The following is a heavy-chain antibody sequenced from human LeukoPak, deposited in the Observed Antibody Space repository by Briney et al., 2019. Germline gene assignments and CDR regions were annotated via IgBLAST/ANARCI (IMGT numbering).Heavy chain of an antibody. Sequence: ASVKVSCKASGYIIDTFYIDWVRQAPGQGLEWMGRINPSGGSTSYAQNFQDRVTMTRDTSTSTSTSTVYMELSSLRSEDTAVYYCARVSRDGYYRFDYWGQGTLVTVSS. V-gene: IGHV1-46*02. J-gene: IGHJ4*02. D-gene: IGHD5-24*01. CDR3: ARVSRDGYYRFDY. CDR2: INPSGGST. CDR1: GYIIDTFY.